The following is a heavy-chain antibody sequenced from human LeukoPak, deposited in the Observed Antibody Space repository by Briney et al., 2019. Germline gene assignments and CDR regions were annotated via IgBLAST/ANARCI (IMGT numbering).Heavy chain of an antibody. CDR1: GGSFSGYY. CDR3: ARGDIVVVPAAMLGNHYYYYMDV. V-gene: IGHV4-34*01. Sequence: PSETLSPTCAVYGGSFSGYYWSWIRQPPGKGLEWIGEINHSGSTNYNPSLKSRVTISVDTSKNQFSLKLSSVTAADTAVYYCARGDIVVVPAAMLGNHYYYYMDVRGKGTTVTVSS. J-gene: IGHJ6*03. CDR2: INHSGST. D-gene: IGHD2-2*01.